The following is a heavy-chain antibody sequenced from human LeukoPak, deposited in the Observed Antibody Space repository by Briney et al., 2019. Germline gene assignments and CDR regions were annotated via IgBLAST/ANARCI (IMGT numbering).Heavy chain of an antibody. Sequence: GGSLTLSCAVSGFISSTYGMNWVRHTPGKGLEWVSTISTNSANTYYTDSVKGRFTTSRDNSRSMLFLQMNSLRAEDTAVYYCTKGQSTIATRSFDSWGQGTLVTVSS. V-gene: IGHV3-23*01. CDR3: TKGQSTIATRSFDS. CDR1: GFISSTYG. J-gene: IGHJ4*02. D-gene: IGHD6-6*01. CDR2: ISTNSANT.